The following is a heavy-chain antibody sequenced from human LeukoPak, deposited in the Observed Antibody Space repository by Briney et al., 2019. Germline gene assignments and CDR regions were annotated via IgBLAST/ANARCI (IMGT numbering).Heavy chain of an antibody. CDR2: IYHSGST. CDR3: ARDLYSGGWGYFDY. V-gene: IGHV4-38-2*02. Sequence: SETLSLTCTISGYSISSGYYWGWIRQPPGKGLEWIGSIYHSGSTYYNPSLKSRVTISLDTSENQFSLKLSSVTAADTAVYYCARDLYSGGWGYFDYWGQGTLVTVSS. CDR1: GYSISSGYY. J-gene: IGHJ4*02. D-gene: IGHD6-19*01.